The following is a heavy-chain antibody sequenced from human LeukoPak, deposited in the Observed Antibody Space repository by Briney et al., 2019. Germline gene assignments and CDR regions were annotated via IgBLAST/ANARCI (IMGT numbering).Heavy chain of an antibody. CDR3: IRGRTLQLAVRTDAFDI. V-gene: IGHV3-9*03. CDR1: GFTFDDYA. Sequence: GGSLRLSCEVSGFTFDDYAMHWVRQAPGKGLEWVSGISWNSGSIGYADSVKGRFTISRDNAKNSLYLQMNSLRPEDMALYYCIRGRTLQLAVRTDAFDIWGQGTMVTVSS. J-gene: IGHJ3*02. D-gene: IGHD6-6*01. CDR2: ISWNSGSI.